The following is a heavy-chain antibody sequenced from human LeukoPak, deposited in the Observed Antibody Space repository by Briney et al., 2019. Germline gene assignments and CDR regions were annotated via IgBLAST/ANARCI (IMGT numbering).Heavy chain of an antibody. V-gene: IGHV3-23*01. D-gene: IGHD3-10*01. CDR3: AKDLYYYGLGSYPGNCDY. CDR1: GFTFSSYA. CDR2: ISGSGGST. Sequence: PGGSLRLSCAASGFTFSSYAMSWVRQAPGKGLEWVSAISGSGGSTYYADSVKGRFTISRDSSKNTLYLQMNSLRAEDTAVYYCAKDLYYYGLGSYPGNCDYWGQGTLVTVSS. J-gene: IGHJ4*02.